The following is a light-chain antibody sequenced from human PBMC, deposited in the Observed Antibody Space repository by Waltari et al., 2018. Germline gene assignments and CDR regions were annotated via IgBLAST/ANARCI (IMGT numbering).Light chain of an antibody. J-gene: IGLJ3*02. Sequence: QLVLTQSPSASASLGASVKLTCTLRSGPRSNVLAWLQHQPETGPRYLMKVNSDGSHRKGDQIPYRFSGSSSGAERYLTSSGLQSEDEADYYCQTGGHGTWVFGGETKLTVL. V-gene: IGLV4-69*01. CDR3: QTGGHGTWV. CDR1: SGPRSNV. CDR2: VNSDGSH.